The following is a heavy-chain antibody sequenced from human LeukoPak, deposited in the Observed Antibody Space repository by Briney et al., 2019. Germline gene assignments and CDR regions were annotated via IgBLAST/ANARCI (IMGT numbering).Heavy chain of an antibody. CDR2: ISYDGSNK. CDR3: AREPYSGNSGFDY. V-gene: IGHV3-30-3*01. Sequence: GRSLRLSCAASGFTFSSYAMHWVRQAPGKGLEWVAVISYDGSNKYYADSVKGRFTISRDNSKNTLYLQMNSLRAEDTAVYYCAREPYSGNSGFDYWGPGTLVNVSS. D-gene: IGHD4-23*01. J-gene: IGHJ4*02. CDR1: GFTFSSYA.